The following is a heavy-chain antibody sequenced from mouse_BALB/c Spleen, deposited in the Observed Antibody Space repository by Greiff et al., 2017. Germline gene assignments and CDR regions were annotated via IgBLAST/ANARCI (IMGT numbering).Heavy chain of an antibody. V-gene: IGHV3-2*02. CDR1: GYSITSDYA. CDR2: ISYSGST. J-gene: IGHJ1*01. Sequence: EVKLQESGPGLVKPSQSLSLTCTVTGYSITSDYAWNWIRQFPGNKLEWMGYISYSGSTSYNPSLKSRISITRDTSKNQFFLQLNSVTTEDTATYYCARNSDYWYFDVWGAGTTVTVSS. D-gene: IGHD3-1*01. CDR3: ARNSDYWYFDV.